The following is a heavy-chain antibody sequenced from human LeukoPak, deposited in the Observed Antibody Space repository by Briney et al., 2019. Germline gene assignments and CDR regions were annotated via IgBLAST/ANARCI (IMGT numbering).Heavy chain of an antibody. J-gene: IGHJ3*02. CDR1: GGSISSYY. CDR3: ARGPDTYYYDSSGYYFPHGGAFDI. Sequence: SETLSLTCTVSGGSISSYYWSWIRQPPGKGLEWIGYIHYSRSTNYSPSLKSRVTISVDTSKNQFSLKLSSVTAADTAVYYCARGPDTYYYDSSGYYFPHGGAFDIWGQGTMVTVSS. CDR2: IHYSRST. V-gene: IGHV4-59*12. D-gene: IGHD3-22*01.